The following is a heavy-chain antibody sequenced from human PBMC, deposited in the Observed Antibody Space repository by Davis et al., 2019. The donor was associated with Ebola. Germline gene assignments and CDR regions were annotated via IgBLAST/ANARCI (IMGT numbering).Heavy chain of an antibody. CDR3: ARDSFGDYDILLNHAFDI. D-gene: IGHD3-9*01. V-gene: IGHV3-48*04. CDR2: ISSSGTTI. J-gene: IGHJ3*02. Sequence: PGGSLRLSCVVSGLTFSSYAINWVRQAPGMGLEWVSYISSSGTTIYYADSVKGRFTISRDNAKNSLYLQMNSLRAEDTAVYYCARDSFGDYDILLNHAFDIWGQGTMVTVSS. CDR1: GLTFSSYA.